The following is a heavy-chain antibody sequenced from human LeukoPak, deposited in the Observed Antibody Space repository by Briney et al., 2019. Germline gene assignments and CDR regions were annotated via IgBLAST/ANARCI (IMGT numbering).Heavy chain of an antibody. CDR3: ARGLRGGWYYYYGMDV. J-gene: IGHJ6*02. CDR1: GYTFTSYD. Sequence: ASVKVSCKASGYTFTSYDINWVRQATGQGLEWMGWMNPNSGNTGYAQKFQGRVTMTRNTSISTAYMELSSLRSEDTAVYYYARGLRGGWYYYYGMDVWGQGTTVTVSS. CDR2: MNPNSGNT. V-gene: IGHV1-8*01.